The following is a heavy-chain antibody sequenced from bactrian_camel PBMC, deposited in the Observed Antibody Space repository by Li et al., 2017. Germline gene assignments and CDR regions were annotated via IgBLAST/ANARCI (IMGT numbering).Heavy chain of an antibody. CDR1: GFTFSSYT. D-gene: IGHD1*01. V-gene: IGHV3S40*01. CDR2: INSVGGST. Sequence: VQLVESGGGLVQPGGSLRLSCAASGFTFSSYTMSWVRQAPGKGLEWVSTINSVGGSTYYADSVEGRFTISHDAAKNSIDLQMNSLKPDDTAVYYCAATGQMLSVAGCRTQGTQVTVS. J-gene: IGHJ4*01.